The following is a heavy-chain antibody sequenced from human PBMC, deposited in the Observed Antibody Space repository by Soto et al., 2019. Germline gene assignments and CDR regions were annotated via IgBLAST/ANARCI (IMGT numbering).Heavy chain of an antibody. CDR2: IYYSGRT. Sequence: XTLSLPCTVSGGSLSSSSYYWGWIRQPPGKGLEWIGSIYYSGRTYYNQSLKSRVTISVDTSKNQFSLKLSSVTAADTAVYYCAREIIAAAGTSRVYYYYGMDVWGQGTPVTVSS. V-gene: IGHV4-39*02. CDR3: AREIIAAAGTSRVYYYYGMDV. J-gene: IGHJ6*02. D-gene: IGHD6-13*01. CDR1: GGSLSSSSYY.